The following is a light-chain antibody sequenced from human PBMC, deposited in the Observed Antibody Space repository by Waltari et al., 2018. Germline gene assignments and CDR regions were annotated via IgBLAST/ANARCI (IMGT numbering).Light chain of an antibody. CDR3: SSYTTSSAPGV. Sequence: QSALTQPASVSGSPGQSITISCSGTDSDVGAYDFVSWYQQHPGKAPHLIIYEVSNRPSGFYRRFSAAKSGNTASLTISGLQAEDEADYYCSSYTTSSAPGVFGTGTRVTVL. J-gene: IGLJ1*01. CDR1: DSDVGAYDF. V-gene: IGLV2-14*01. CDR2: EVS.